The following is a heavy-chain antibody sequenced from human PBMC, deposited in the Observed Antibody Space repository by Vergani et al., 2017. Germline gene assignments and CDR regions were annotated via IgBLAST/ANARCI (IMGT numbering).Heavy chain of an antibody. CDR2: LTGGGGST. CDR3: VKDAGSYENFFAS. V-gene: IGHV3-23*01. Sequence: EVQLLESGGSLKQPGGSVRLSCAASGFTFSPYAMHWVRQAPGKGLEWVSALTGGGGSTYYADSFQGRFIISRDNSRDILYLQMNSLSPEDTATYYCVKDAGSYENFFASWGQGTLVTVS. J-gene: IGHJ4*02. D-gene: IGHD1-26*01. CDR1: GFTFSPYA.